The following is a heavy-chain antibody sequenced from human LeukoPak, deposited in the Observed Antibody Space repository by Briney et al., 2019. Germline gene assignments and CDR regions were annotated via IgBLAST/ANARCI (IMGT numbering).Heavy chain of an antibody. CDR3: AKDRLEVVVAATFDY. J-gene: IGHJ4*02. V-gene: IGHV3-23*01. Sequence: GGSLRLSCAASGFTFSSYTMIWVRQAPGKGLEWVSGITGSGFSTYYADSVKGRFTISRDNSKNTLYLQMNSLRAEDTAVYYCAKDRLEVVVAATFDYWGQGTLVTVSS. CDR2: ITGSGFST. CDR1: GFTFSSYT. D-gene: IGHD2-15*01.